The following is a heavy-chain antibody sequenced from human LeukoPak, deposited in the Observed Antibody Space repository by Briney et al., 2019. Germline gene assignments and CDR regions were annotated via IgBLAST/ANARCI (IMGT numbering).Heavy chain of an antibody. Sequence: GGSLSLSCAASGFTFSSYAMSWVRQAPGKGLEWVSAISGSGGSTYYADSEKGRFTISRDNSKNTLYLQMNSLRAEDTAVYYCAKAYSGSRYGMDVWGQGTTVTVSS. CDR3: AKAYSGSRYGMDV. V-gene: IGHV3-23*01. D-gene: IGHD1-26*01. CDR1: GFTFSSYA. CDR2: ISGSGGST. J-gene: IGHJ6*02.